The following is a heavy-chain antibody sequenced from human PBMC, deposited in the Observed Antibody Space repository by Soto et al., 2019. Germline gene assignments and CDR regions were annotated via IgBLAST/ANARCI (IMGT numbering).Heavy chain of an antibody. Sequence: QVQLQESGPGRVKPSGTLSLTCAVSGDSVSSPYYWCWVRQPPGKGLEWIGEVFHTGTTSYNPSLRIRVTISIDKSINQFSLDLSSVTAAATAVYYCARSAGWYAIHAWGPGTMVIVSS. CDR1: GDSVSSPYY. D-gene: IGHD6-19*01. V-gene: IGHV4-4*02. J-gene: IGHJ5*02. CDR2: VFHTGTT. CDR3: ARSAGWYAIHA.